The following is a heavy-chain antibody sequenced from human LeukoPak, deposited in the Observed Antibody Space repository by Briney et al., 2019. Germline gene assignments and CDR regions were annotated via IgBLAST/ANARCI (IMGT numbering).Heavy chain of an antibody. V-gene: IGHV3-74*01. D-gene: IGHD3/OR15-3a*01. CDR2: INPDGSRI. CDR1: GFTVNTYG. Sequence: GGSLRLSCAVSGFTVNTYGMHWLGQVPGNGMVGVSYINPDGSRITYADPGKGQFPSSKDSAKNPLYVHMTSLRGEDTAVYCCARDLDFSVDLWGQGTTVIVSS. CDR3: ARDLDFSVDL. J-gene: IGHJ6*02.